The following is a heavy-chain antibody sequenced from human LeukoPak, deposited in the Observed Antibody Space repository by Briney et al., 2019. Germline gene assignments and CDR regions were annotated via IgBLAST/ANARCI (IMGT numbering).Heavy chain of an antibody. D-gene: IGHD4-17*01. CDR1: GFTFSSYA. V-gene: IGHV3-23*01. J-gene: IGHJ4*02. CDR3: AKGLYGDYVDY. Sequence: GGPLRLYCTASGFTFSSYAMSRVRQAPGKGLEWVSAISGSGGSTYYADSVKGRFTIARDNSKNTLYLQMNSLRAEDTAVYYCAKGLYGDYVDYWGQGTLVTVSS. CDR2: ISGSGGST.